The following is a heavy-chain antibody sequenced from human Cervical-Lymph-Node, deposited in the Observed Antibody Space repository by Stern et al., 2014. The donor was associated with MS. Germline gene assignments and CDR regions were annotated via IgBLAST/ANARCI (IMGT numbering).Heavy chain of an antibody. CDR2: LSNSGSYI. CDR3: VSGKEDLWYLDL. V-gene: IGHV3-21*06. J-gene: IGHJ2*01. CDR1: GFTFSYYP. Sequence: VQLVESGGGLVKPGGSLRLTCAASGFTFSYYPMNWVRRAPGKGLGRISSLSNSGSYIYYADSVKGRFTISRDNAKDSLYLQMNSLRAEDTAMYFCVSGKEDLWYLDLWGRGTLVTVSS.